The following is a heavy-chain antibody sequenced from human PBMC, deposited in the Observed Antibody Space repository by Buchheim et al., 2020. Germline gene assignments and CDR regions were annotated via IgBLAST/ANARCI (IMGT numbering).Heavy chain of an antibody. CDR2: ISGSGGST. CDR1: GFTFSSYA. CDR3: AKLSDRVLRFLEWFPEEYGMDV. V-gene: IGHV3-23*01. D-gene: IGHD3-3*01. J-gene: IGHJ6*02. Sequence: EVQLLESGGGLVQPGGSLRLSCAASGFTFSSYAMSWVRQAPGKGLEWVSAISGSGGSTYYADSVTGRFTISRDNSKNTLYLKMNSLRAEDTAVYDCAKLSDRVLRFLEWFPEEYGMDVWGQGTT.